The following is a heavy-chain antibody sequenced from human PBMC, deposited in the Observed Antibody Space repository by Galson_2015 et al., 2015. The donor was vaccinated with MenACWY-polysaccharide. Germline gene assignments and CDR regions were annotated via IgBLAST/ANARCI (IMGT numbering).Heavy chain of an antibody. D-gene: IGHD3-22*01. Sequence: QVQLQESGPGLEKPSEPLSLTCPVSGGPISSYYWSWIRQPPGKRLEWIGYIYYSGSTNHNHSRKSRVTMSVDTSKNQFSLKLSSVTAEDTAVYYCARSHNYDSSGYYGALDYW. V-gene: IGHV4-59*01. CDR2: IYYSGST. J-gene: IGHJ4*01. CDR3: ARSHNYDSSGYYGALDY. CDR1: GGPISSYY.